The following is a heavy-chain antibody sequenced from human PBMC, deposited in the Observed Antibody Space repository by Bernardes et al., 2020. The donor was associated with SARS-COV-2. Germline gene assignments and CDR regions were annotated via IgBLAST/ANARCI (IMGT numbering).Heavy chain of an antibody. V-gene: IGHV3-74*01. Sequence: GGSLSLSCAASGFTFSSYWLHWVRQVPGRGLVWLSRIKSDGSTTNYADPVKGRFTISRDNAKNTLWLQMNSLRDEDTAMYYCARGASSGYRIDYWGPGTLVTVSS. CDR2: IKSDGSTT. CDR3: ARGASSGYRIDY. CDR1: GFTFSSYW. J-gene: IGHJ4*02. D-gene: IGHD6-25*01.